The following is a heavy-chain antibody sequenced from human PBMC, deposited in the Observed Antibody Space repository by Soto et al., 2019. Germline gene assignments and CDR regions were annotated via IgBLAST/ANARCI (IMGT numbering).Heavy chain of an antibody. CDR1: GGSISSYY. D-gene: IGHD3-22*01. J-gene: IGHJ4*02. CDR3: ARVIHYYDTSGSYARYFDY. Sequence: SETLSHTCTVSGGSISSYYWTWTRQPPGKGLEWIGHIYYSGSTSSNPSLKSRVSISVNTSKKEFSLKLSSVNAADTAVYYCARVIHYYDTSGSYARYFDYWGQGSLVTVSS. V-gene: IGHV4-59*01. CDR2: IYYSGST.